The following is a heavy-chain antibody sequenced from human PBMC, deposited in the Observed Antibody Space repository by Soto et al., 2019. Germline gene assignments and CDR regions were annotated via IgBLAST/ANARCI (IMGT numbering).Heavy chain of an antibody. CDR2: IYAGGST. J-gene: IGHJ4*02. CDR3: ASAEQQLAFDY. V-gene: IGHV3-53*05. Sequence: GGSLRLSCVASGLIVSDNYMNWVRQAPGKGLEWVSIIYAGGSTYYADSVKGRFTISRDHSKNTLYLQMNSLRAEDTAVYYCASAEQQLAFDYWGQGTLVTVSS. D-gene: IGHD6-13*01. CDR1: GLIVSDNY.